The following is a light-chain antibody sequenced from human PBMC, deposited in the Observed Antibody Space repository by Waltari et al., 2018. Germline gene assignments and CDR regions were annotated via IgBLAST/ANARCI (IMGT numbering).Light chain of an antibody. Sequence: QSVLTQPPSASGTPGQRVTISCSGSSSNIGSNTVNWYQQVPGPAPKLLIYINSPRPSGVPDRFSGSKSGTSATLAISGLQSEDEADYSCAAWDDSRNAWVFGGGTKLTVL. CDR3: AAWDDSRNAWV. CDR1: SSNIGSNT. CDR2: INS. J-gene: IGLJ3*02. V-gene: IGLV1-44*01.